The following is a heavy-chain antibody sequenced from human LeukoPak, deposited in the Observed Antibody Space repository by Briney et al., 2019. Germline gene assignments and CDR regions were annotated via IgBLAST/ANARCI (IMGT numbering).Heavy chain of an antibody. V-gene: IGHV4-39*07. CDR1: GGSISSSSYY. Sequence: SETLSLTCTVSGGSISSSSYYWGWIRQPPGKGLEWIGSIYYSGSTYYNPSLKSRVTISVDTSKNQFSLKLSSVTAADTAVYYCARGFSYYDFWSGYYTGIRFDPWGQGTLVTVSS. CDR3: ARGFSYYDFWSGYYTGIRFDP. J-gene: IGHJ5*02. D-gene: IGHD3-3*01. CDR2: IYYSGST.